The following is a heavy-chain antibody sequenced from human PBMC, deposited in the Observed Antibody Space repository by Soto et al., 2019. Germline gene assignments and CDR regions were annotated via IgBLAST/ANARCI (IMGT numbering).Heavy chain of an antibody. J-gene: IGHJ4*02. D-gene: IGHD3-16*01. Sequence: EVQLVESGGGLVQPGGSLRLSCAASGFTLSTYWMHWVRQVPGKGLVWVSRISSGGTYTNYAESVKGRFTVSRDIAKSTGYLQMNNLRAEDTAIYYCARLGFVGEGDFWGQGILVTVSS. CDR3: ARLGFVGEGDF. CDR1: GFTLSTYW. CDR2: ISSGGTYT. V-gene: IGHV3-74*01.